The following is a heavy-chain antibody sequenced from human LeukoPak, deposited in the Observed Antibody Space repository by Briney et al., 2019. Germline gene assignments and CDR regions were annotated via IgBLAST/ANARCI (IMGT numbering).Heavy chain of an antibody. V-gene: IGHV3-49*04. J-gene: IGHJ3*02. Sequence: GGSLRLSCTASGFTFGDYAMSWVRQAPGKGLEWVGFIRSKACGGTTEYAASVKGRFTISRDDSKSIAYLQMNSLKTEDTAVYYCTRDPSYGDFDAFDIWGQGTMVTVSS. CDR2: IRSKACGGTT. CDR3: TRDPSYGDFDAFDI. D-gene: IGHD4-17*01. CDR1: GFTFGDYA.